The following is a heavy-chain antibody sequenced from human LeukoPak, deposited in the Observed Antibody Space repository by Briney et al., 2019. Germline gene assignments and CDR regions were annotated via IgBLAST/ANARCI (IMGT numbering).Heavy chain of an antibody. V-gene: IGHV4-34*01. CDR3: ASPGITMGRPDGYFDL. Sequence: SETLSVICAVYGGSFSGYYWSWIRQPPGKGLEWIGEINHSGSTNYNPSLKSRVTISVDTSKNQFSLKLSSVTAADTAVYYCASPGITMGRPDGYFDLWGRGTLVTVSS. CDR2: INHSGST. D-gene: IGHD3-10*01. J-gene: IGHJ2*01. CDR1: GGSFSGYY.